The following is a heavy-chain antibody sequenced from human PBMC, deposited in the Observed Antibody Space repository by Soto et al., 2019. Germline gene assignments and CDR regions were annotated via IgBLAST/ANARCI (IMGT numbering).Heavy chain of an antibody. D-gene: IGHD1-26*01. CDR2: VFPGDSDT. J-gene: IGHJ4*02. CDR3: ALHSGSDREGFDS. Sequence: PGESLKISCMGSGYTFCNYWIGWVRQIPGKGLEWVGIVFPGDSDTRYSPSFEGHVTISADNSISTAFLHWSSLKSSDTAIYYCALHSGSDREGFDSWGQRTLVIVSS. CDR1: GYTFCNYW. V-gene: IGHV5-51*01.